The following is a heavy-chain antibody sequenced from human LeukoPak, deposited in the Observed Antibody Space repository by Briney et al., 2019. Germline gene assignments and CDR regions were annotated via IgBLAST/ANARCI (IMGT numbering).Heavy chain of an antibody. V-gene: IGHV3-30*18. CDR2: ISHDGSKK. Sequence: GGSLRLSCAASEFTFSSYGMHWVRQAPGKGLEWLAVISHDGSKKYYADSVKGRFTIFRDNSKNTLYLQMNSLRAEDTAMYYCAKDLSAARQFHYYYGLDVWGQGTTVTVSS. CDR3: AKDLSAARQFHYYYGLDV. CDR1: EFTFSSYG. D-gene: IGHD2-2*01. J-gene: IGHJ6*02.